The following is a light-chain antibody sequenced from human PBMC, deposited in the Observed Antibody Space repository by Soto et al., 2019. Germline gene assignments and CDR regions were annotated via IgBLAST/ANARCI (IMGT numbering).Light chain of an antibody. CDR2: GAS. Sequence: EIVLTQSPGTLSLSSGERATLSCRASQSVRSNYLAWYHQKPGQDPRLLIYGASSRATGIPDRFGGSGSGTDFTLTISRLEPEDFAVYYCQQYASSPLTFGGGTKVEIK. J-gene: IGKJ4*01. CDR1: QSVRSNY. CDR3: QQYASSPLT. V-gene: IGKV3-20*01.